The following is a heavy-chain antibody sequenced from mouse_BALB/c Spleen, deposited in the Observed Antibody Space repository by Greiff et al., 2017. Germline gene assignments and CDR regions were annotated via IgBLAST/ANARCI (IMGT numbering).Heavy chain of an antibody. CDR3: TSGRDGYYAMDY. D-gene: IGHD3-3*01. Sequence: VKLQQSGAELVKPGASVKLSCKASGYTFTSYYMYWVKQRPGQGLEWIGEINPSNGGTNFNEKFKSKATLTVDKSSSTAYMQLSSLTSEDSAVYYCTSGRDGYYAMDYWGQGTSVTVSS. J-gene: IGHJ4*01. CDR2: INPSNGGT. CDR1: GYTFTSYY. V-gene: IGHV1S81*02.